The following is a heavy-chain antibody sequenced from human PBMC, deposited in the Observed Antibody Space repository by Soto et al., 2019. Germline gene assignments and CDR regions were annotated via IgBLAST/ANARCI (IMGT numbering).Heavy chain of an antibody. D-gene: IGHD2-8*01. V-gene: IGHV1-2*04. CDR3: SRGDSTDCSNGVCSFFYNHGMDV. J-gene: IGHJ6*02. CDR1: GYSFTDYH. CDR2: INPKSGGT. Sequence: ASVKVSCKASGYSFTDYHIHWVRQAPGQGLEWLGRINPKSGGTSTAQKFQGWVTMTTDTSISTASMELTRLTSDDTAIYYCSRGDSTDCSNGVCSFFYNHGMDVWGQGTTVTVAS.